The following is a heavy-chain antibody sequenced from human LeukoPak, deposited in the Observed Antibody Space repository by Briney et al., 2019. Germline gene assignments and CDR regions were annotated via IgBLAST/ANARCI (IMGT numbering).Heavy chain of an antibody. V-gene: IGHV1-8*02. J-gene: IGHJ4*02. Sequence: ASVKVSCKTSGYSFTDYYMHWVRQAPGQGLEWIGRMNTNSGTTEYAQKFQGRVTMTRDTSTNTAYMELSSLRSEDTAVYYCASGYGYLTGISSNDYWGQGTLATVSS. D-gene: IGHD5-18*01. CDR2: MNTNSGTT. CDR3: ASGYGYLTGISSNDY. CDR1: GYSFTDYY.